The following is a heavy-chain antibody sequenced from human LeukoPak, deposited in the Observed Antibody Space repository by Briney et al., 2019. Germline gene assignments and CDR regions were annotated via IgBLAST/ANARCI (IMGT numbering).Heavy chain of an antibody. CDR3: ASGAPETSPLDY. CDR1: GGSISSSNW. V-gene: IGHV4-4*02. Sequence: SGTLSLTCAVCGGSISSSNWWSWVRQPPGKGLEWIGEIYYSGITNYNPSLTMRVTLSADQSKHQFSLKLSSVTAADTAVYYCASGAPETSPLDYWGQGTLVTVSS. CDR2: IYYSGIT. J-gene: IGHJ4*02.